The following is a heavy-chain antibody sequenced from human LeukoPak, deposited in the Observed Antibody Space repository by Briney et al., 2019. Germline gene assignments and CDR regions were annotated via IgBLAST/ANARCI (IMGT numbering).Heavy chain of an antibody. CDR3: ARVDYDSSGYFDY. J-gene: IGHJ4*02. CDR1: GGSISTFY. CDR2: VYYSGST. D-gene: IGHD3-22*01. V-gene: IGHV4-59*01. Sequence: SETLFLTCTVSGGSISTFYWSWLRQPPGKQLEWIGYVYYSGSTNYNLSFKTRVTISVDTSKNQFSLKLSSVTPADTAVYYCARVDYDSSGYFDYWGQGTLVTVSS.